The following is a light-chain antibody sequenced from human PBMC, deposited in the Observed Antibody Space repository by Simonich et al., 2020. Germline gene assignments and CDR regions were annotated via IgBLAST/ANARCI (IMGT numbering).Light chain of an antibody. J-gene: IGLJ3*02. CDR1: RSDVGGYNY. V-gene: IGLV2-14*01. CDR2: DVS. CDR3: SSYTSSSTWV. Sequence: QSALTQPASVSGSPGQSITISCTGTRSDVGGYNYVSWYQQHPGKAPKRMIYDVSKRPLGFSNRFSGSKSGNTASLTISGLQAEDEADYYCSSYTSSSTWVFGGGTKLTVL.